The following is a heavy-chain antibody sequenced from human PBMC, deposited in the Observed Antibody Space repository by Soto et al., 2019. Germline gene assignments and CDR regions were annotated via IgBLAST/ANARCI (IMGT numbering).Heavy chain of an antibody. CDR2: ASPLSATT. Sequence: QAQLVQSGAEVKEPGASVKVSCKASGYTSTGYGITWVRQAPGQGLEWMGWASPLSATTNYAPKFQGRVTMTTDTSKNMAYMELRSLRSDDTAVYYCARVGTAEADFWGQGTLVTVSS. CDR3: ARVGTAEADF. V-gene: IGHV1-18*01. D-gene: IGHD2-21*02. J-gene: IGHJ4*02. CDR1: GYTSTGYG.